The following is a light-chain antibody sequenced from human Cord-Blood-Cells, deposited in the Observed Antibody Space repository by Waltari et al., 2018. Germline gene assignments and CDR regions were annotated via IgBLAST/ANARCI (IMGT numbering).Light chain of an antibody. V-gene: IGLV2-14*01. CDR3: SSYTSSSTWV. Sequence: QSALTQPASVSGSPGQSITISCTGTSSDCGGYNYVSWYQQHPGKAPKLMIYDVSKRPSGVSNRFSGSQSGNTASLTISGLQAEDEADYYCSSYTSSSTWVFGGGTKLTVL. CDR1: SSDCGGYNY. J-gene: IGLJ3*02. CDR2: DVS.